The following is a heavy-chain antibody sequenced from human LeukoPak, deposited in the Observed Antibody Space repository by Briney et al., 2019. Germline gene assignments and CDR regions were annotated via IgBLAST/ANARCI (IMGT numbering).Heavy chain of an antibody. D-gene: IGHD2-2*01. CDR3: AREDIVVVPAATTNYGMDV. J-gene: IGHJ6*04. Sequence: PSETLSLTCTVSGGSVSSGSYYWRWIRQPPGKGLEWIGYIYYSGSTNYNPSLKSRVTISVDTSKNQFSLKLSSVTAADTAVYYCAREDIVVVPAATTNYGMDVWGKGTTVTVSS. CDR1: GGSVSSGSYY. CDR2: IYYSGST. V-gene: IGHV4-61*01.